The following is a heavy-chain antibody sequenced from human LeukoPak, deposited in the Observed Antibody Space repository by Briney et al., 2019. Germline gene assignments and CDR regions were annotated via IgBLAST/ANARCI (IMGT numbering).Heavy chain of an antibody. CDR3: ARDSCSSTSCYTNWVDP. D-gene: IGHD2-2*02. CDR1: GFTFSSDW. V-gene: IGHV3-74*01. CDR2: INSEGSST. J-gene: IGHJ5*02. Sequence: GGSLRLSCAASGFTFSSDWMRWVRQAPGKGLVWVSRINSEGSSTSYADSVKGRFTISRDNAKNTLYLQMNSLRAEDTAVYYCARDSCSSTSCYTNWVDPWGQGTLVTVSS.